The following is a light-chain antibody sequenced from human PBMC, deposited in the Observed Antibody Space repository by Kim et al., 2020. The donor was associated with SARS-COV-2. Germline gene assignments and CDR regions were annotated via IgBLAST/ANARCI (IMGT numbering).Light chain of an antibody. CDR2: GAS. CDR3: QQYNNWPPWT. J-gene: IGKJ1*01. CDR1: ESVSSS. Sequence: SPVQSATLSCRSSESVSSSLAWYQQKPGKAPRLLIYGASTRATGIPARFSGSGSGTEFTLTISSLQSEDFAVYYCQQYNNWPPWTFGQGTKVDIK. V-gene: IGKV3-15*01.